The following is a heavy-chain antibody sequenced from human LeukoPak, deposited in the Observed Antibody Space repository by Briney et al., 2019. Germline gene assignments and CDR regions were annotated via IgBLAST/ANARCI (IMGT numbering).Heavy chain of an antibody. CDR2: ISGSGGST. CDR3: AKLKRGYSYGDFDY. V-gene: IGHV3-23*01. Sequence: GGSLRLSCAASGFTFSSYAMSWVRQAPGKGLEWVSAISGSGGSTYYADSVKGRFTISRDNSKNTLYLQMNSLRAEDTAVYYRAKLKRGYSYGDFDYWGQGTLVTVSS. D-gene: IGHD5-18*01. CDR1: GFTFSSYA. J-gene: IGHJ4*02.